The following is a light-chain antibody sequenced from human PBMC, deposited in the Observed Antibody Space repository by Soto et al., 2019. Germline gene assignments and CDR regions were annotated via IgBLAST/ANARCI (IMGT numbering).Light chain of an antibody. CDR3: AAWDDSLSGVV. CDR2: GNN. V-gene: IGLV1-47*01. Sequence: QSALTQPPSASGTPGQMVTISCSGSSSSSGSSYGYWYQQLPGTAPKVVIYGNNQRPSGVPDRFSASKSGASASLAISGLRSEDEADYYCAAWDDSLSGVVFGGGTKVTVL. J-gene: IGLJ2*01. CDR1: SSSSGSSY.